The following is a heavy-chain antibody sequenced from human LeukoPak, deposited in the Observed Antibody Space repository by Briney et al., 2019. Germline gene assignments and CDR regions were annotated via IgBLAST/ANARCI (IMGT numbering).Heavy chain of an antibody. Sequence: GGSLRLSCATSGFTFSNYGTHWVRQAPGKGLEWVAFIGHDGRNEYYADSVKGRFTISRDNSKGTLHLQMSSLREEDTALYYCAKEKMNTLVVVNYWGQGTLVTVSS. V-gene: IGHV3-30*02. CDR3: AKEKMNTLVVVNY. J-gene: IGHJ4*02. CDR2: IGHDGRNE. D-gene: IGHD3-22*01. CDR1: GFTFSNYG.